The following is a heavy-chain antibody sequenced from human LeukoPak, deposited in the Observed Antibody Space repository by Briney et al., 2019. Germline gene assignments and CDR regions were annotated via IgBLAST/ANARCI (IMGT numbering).Heavy chain of an antibody. J-gene: IGHJ4*02. CDR2: ISGSGGST. V-gene: IGHV3-23*01. D-gene: IGHD6-13*01. CDR3: AKDLTRYSSSWYYFDY. Sequence: PGGSLRLSCAASGFTFSSYGMHWVRQAPGKGLEWVSAISGSGGSTYYADSVKGRFTISRDNSKNTLYLQMNSLRAEDTAVYYCAKDLTRYSSSWYYFDYWGQGTLVTVSS. CDR1: GFTFSSYG.